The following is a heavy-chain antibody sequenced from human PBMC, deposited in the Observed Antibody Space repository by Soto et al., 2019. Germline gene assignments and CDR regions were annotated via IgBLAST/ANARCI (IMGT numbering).Heavy chain of an antibody. CDR2: IYHSGST. J-gene: IGHJ4*02. V-gene: IGHV4-4*02. D-gene: IGHD6-19*01. CDR3: ARAGAVAGAVTNRHFDY. CDR1: SGSISSSNW. Sequence: QVQLQESGPGLVKPSGTLSLTCAVSSGSISSSNWWSWVRQPPGKGLEWIGEIYHSGSTNYNPSLKSRVTISVDKSKNQFSLKLSSVTAADTAVYYCARAGAVAGAVTNRHFDYWGQGTLVTVSS.